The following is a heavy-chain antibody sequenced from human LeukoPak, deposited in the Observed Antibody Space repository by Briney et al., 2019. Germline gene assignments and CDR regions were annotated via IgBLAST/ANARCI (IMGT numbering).Heavy chain of an antibody. V-gene: IGHV4-30-4*01. CDR2: IYYSGST. CDR1: GGSISSGDYY. J-gene: IGHJ4*02. D-gene: IGHD6-25*01. CDR3: AREGSGGELDY. Sequence: SQTLSLTCTVSGGSISSGDYYWSWIRQPPGKGLEWIGYIYYSGSTYYNPFLKSRVTISVDTSKNQFSLKLSSVTAADTAVYYCAREGSGGELDYWGQGTLVTVSS.